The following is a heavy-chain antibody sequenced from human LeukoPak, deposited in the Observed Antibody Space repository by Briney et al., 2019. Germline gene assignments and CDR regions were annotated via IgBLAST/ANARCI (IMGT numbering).Heavy chain of an antibody. V-gene: IGHV4-59*01. CDR2: IYYSGST. D-gene: IGHD6-13*01. CDR1: GGSISGYY. CDR3: ARVGIAAAGTGRPYYFDY. J-gene: IGHJ4*02. Sequence: PSEALSLTCTVSGGSISGYYWSWIRQPPGKGLEWIGYIYYSGSTNHNPSLKSRVTISVDTSKNQFSLKLSSVTAADTAVYYCARVGIAAAGTGRPYYFDYWGQGTLVTVSS.